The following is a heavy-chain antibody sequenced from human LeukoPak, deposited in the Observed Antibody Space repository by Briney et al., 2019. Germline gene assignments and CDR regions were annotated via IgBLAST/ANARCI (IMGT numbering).Heavy chain of an antibody. CDR3: TKDRDYTRGLDF. V-gene: IGHV3-9*01. CDR1: GFIFYDYA. J-gene: IGHJ4*02. D-gene: IGHD3-3*01. Sequence: TGGSLRLSCAASGFIFYDYAMHWVRQAPGKGLEWVSGVTWNSGRRDYADSVRGRFTISRDNAKNSLYLQMNSLRVEDTALYYCTKDRDYTRGLDFWGRGTLVTVSS. CDR2: VTWNSGRR.